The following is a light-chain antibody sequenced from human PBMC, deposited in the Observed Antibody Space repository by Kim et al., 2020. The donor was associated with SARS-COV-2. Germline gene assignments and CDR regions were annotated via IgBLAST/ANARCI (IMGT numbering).Light chain of an antibody. J-gene: IGLJ3*02. V-gene: IGLV1-44*01. CDR2: GLN. CDR3: AAWDDTLDGPV. CDR1: SSNIGGNT. Sequence: GQRVTISCFGSSSNIGGNTANWYQQVPGRAPKLLSYGLNQRPSGVPDRFAAAKADTSASLAISGLQSEDEADYYCAAWDDTLDGPVFGGGTQLTVL.